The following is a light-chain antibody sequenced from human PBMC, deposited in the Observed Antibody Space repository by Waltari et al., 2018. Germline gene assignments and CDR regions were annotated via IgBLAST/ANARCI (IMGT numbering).Light chain of an antibody. J-gene: IGLJ3*02. Sequence: QLVLTQSPSASASLGASVKLTCPLSSGHSSNVVAWHQQQPEKGPRYLMKVNSDGRHSKGDDIPDRFSGSSSGAERYLTISSLQSEDEADYYCQTGGHGTWVFGGGTKLTVL. CDR3: QTGGHGTWV. CDR1: SGHSSNV. V-gene: IGLV4-69*01. CDR2: VNSDGRH.